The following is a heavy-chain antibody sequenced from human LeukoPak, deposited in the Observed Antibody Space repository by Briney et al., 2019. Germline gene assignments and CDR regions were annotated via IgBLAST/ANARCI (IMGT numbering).Heavy chain of an antibody. J-gene: IGHJ4*02. V-gene: IGHV1-69*13. CDR2: IIPIFGTA. Sequence: GASVKVSCKASGGTFSSYAISWVRQAPGQGREWMGGIIPIFGTANYAQKFQGRVTITADESTSTAYMELSSLRSEDTAVYYCARAQNLGELACGVWGQGTLVTVSS. CDR1: GGTFSSYA. CDR3: ARAQNLGELACGV. D-gene: IGHD3-10*01.